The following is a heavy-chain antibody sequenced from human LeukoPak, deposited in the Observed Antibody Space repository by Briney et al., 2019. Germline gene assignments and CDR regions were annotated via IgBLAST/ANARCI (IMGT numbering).Heavy chain of an antibody. V-gene: IGHV3-30*02. D-gene: IGHD6-19*01. J-gene: IGHJ4*02. CDR1: GFTFSSYG. CDR3: ARLSTAVAGGDY. CDR2: IRYDGSNK. Sequence: PGGSLRLSCAASGFTFSSYGMHWVRQAPGKGLEWVAFIRYDGSNKYYADSVKGRFTISRDNSKNTLYLQMNSLRAEDTALYYCARLSTAVAGGDYWGQGTLVTVSS.